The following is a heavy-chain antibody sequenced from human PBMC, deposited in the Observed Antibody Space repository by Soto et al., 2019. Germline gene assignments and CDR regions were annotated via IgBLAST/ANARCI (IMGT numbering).Heavy chain of an antibody. Sequence: SETLSLTCRLSGGSFSPNYWGWFRQSPGKGLEWVGYIYYGGTTSYNPSLKSRVTISLETSKSHFSLRLSSVTAADTAVYYCARDSLTGNYFDPWGQGTLVTVSS. CDR3: ARDSLTGNYFDP. D-gene: IGHD1-7*01. V-gene: IGHV4-59*12. J-gene: IGHJ5*02. CDR2: IYYGGTT. CDR1: GGSFSPNY.